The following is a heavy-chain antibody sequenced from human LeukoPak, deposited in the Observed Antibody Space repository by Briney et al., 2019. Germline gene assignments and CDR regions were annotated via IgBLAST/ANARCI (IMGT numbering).Heavy chain of an antibody. D-gene: IGHD3-16*02. CDR2: AYYRSKWFN. Sequence: SQTLSLTCAISGESVSSNNAAWTWIRQSPSRGLEWLGRAYYRSKWFNDYAVSVKSRITINPDTSKNQFFLQLNSVTPEDTAVYYCAREYLGGYLIYWGQGTLVTVSS. J-gene: IGHJ4*02. CDR3: AREYLGGYLIY. CDR1: GESVSSNNAA. V-gene: IGHV6-1*01.